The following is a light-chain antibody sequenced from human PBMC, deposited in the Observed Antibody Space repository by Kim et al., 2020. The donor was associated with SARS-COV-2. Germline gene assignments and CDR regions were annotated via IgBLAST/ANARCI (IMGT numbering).Light chain of an antibody. Sequence: SYELTQPPSVSVAPGKTARITCGGNNIGSKSVHWYQQKPGQAPVLVIYYDSDRPSGLPERFSGSNSGNTATLTISRVEAGDEADYSCQVWDSISDHQVFG. CDR2: YDS. V-gene: IGLV3-21*04. J-gene: IGLJ3*02. CDR1: NIGSKS. CDR3: QVWDSISDHQV.